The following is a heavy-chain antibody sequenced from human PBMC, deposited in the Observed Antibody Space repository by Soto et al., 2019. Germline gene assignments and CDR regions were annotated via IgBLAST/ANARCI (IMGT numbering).Heavy chain of an antibody. D-gene: IGHD4-4*01. J-gene: IGHJ4*02. V-gene: IGHV4-34*01. CDR2: INHSGST. Sequence: SETLSLTCAVYGGSFSGYYWSWIRQPPGKGLEWIGEINHSGSTNYNPSLKSRVTISVDTSKNQFSLKLSSVTAADTAVYYCARGSTVTTGFDYWGQGTLVTV. CDR1: GGSFSGYY. CDR3: ARGSTVTTGFDY.